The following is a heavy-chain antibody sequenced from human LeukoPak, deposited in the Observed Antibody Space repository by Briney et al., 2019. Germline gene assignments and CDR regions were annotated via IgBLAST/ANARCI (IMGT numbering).Heavy chain of an antibody. V-gene: IGHV1-2*02. CDR2: IKADSGDT. D-gene: IGHD3-22*01. CDR1: GYTFTGYY. J-gene: IGHJ4*02. Sequence: ASVTVSCKASGYTFTGYYIHWVRQAPGQGLEWMGWIKADSGDTMYAQTFQGRVTMNRDTSISTAYMELSRLTSDDTAVYYCARDAPHDISAYFDYWGQGTLVTVSS. CDR3: ARDAPHDISAYFDY.